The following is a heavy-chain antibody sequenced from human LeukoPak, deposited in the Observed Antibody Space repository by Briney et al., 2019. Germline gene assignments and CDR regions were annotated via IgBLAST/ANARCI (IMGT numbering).Heavy chain of an antibody. Sequence: SETLSLTCTVSGYSTSSGYYWGWIRQPPGKGLEWIGSIYHSGSTYYNPSLKSRVTISVDTSKNQFSLKLSSVTAADTAVYYCARDLVDGGSYVNDAFDIWGQGTMVTVSS. V-gene: IGHV4-38-2*02. CDR2: IYHSGST. CDR1: GYSTSSGYY. D-gene: IGHD1-26*01. J-gene: IGHJ3*02. CDR3: ARDLVDGGSYVNDAFDI.